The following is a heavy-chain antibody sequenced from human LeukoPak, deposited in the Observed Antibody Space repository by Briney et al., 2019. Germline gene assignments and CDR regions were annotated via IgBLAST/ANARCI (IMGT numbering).Heavy chain of an antibody. CDR1: GGSFSGYY. CDR3: ARDRSHGGNGHFDY. Sequence: PSETLSLTCAVYGGSFSGYYWSWIRQPPGKGLEWIGEINHSGSTNYNPSLKSRVTISVDTSKNQFSLKLSSVTAADTAVYYCARDRSHGGNGHFDYWGQGTLVTVSS. J-gene: IGHJ4*02. V-gene: IGHV4-34*09. CDR2: INHSGST. D-gene: IGHD4-23*01.